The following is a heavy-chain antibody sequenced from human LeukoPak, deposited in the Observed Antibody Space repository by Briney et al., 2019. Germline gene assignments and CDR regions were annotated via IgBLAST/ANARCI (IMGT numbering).Heavy chain of an antibody. D-gene: IGHD5-18*01. CDR2: ISYDGSGK. J-gene: IGHJ4*02. V-gene: IGHV3-30*18. CDR3: AKSGYSYGYLDH. Sequence: PGGSLRLSCVAFGFTFSSYGIHWVRQAPGKGLEWVAVISYDGSGKEYADSVKGRFTISRDNSKSTVYLQMDSLRTEDTAVYYCAKSGYSYGYLDHWGQGTLVTVSS. CDR1: GFTFSSYG.